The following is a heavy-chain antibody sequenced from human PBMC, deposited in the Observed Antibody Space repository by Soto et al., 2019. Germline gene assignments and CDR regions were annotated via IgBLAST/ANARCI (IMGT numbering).Heavy chain of an antibody. CDR1: GFTFSAYS. J-gene: IGHJ5*01. D-gene: IGHD3-9*01. V-gene: IGHV3-48*01. Sequence: EVQLVESGGGLVQPGGSLRLSCAASGFTFSAYSMNWVRQAPGKGLEWVSDISSSSTNTYYADSVMGRFTISRDNAQNSLCLQTNSLRAEDTAVYHCARWVRGESRYLDSWLQGTLVTVSS. CDR3: ARWVRGESRYLDS. CDR2: ISSSSTNT.